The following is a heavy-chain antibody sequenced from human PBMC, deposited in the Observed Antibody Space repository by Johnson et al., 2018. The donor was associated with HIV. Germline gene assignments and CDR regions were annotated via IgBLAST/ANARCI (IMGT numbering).Heavy chain of an antibody. Sequence: QMQLVESGGGVVRPGRSLRLPCSVSGLTFHNYPMHWVRQAPGKGLEWVAVISFDGSNKYYAQSLKGRFTISRDNSKNTLYLQMNSLRTDDTAVYYCASGDDDGFWCQGTLVTVSS. J-gene: IGHJ3*01. V-gene: IGHV3-30*04. D-gene: IGHD5-12*01. CDR3: ASGDDDGF. CDR2: ISFDGSNK. CDR1: GLTFHNYP.